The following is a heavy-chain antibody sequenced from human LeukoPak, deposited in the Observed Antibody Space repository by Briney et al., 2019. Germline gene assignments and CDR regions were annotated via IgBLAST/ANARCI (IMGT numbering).Heavy chain of an antibody. V-gene: IGHV3-30*02. J-gene: IGHJ4*02. Sequence: GGSLRLSCAASGFTFSSYGMHWVSQAPGKGLEWVAFIRYDGSNKNYADSVKGRFTISRDNSKNTLYLQMNSLRAEDTAVYYCAKEHPPQKVVTMIVVVTWDYWGQGTLVTVSS. CDR2: IRYDGSNK. D-gene: IGHD3-22*01. CDR1: GFTFSSYG. CDR3: AKEHPPQKVVTMIVVVTWDY.